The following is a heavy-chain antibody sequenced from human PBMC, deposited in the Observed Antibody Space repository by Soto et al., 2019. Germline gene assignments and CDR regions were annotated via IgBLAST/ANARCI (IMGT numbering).Heavy chain of an antibody. Sequence: SETLSLTCAVYGGSFSGYYWSWIRQPPGKGLEWIGEINHSGSTNYNPSLKSRVTISVDTSKNQFSLKLSSVTAADTAVYYCARGLHSSGWVNYYYYMDVWGKGTTVTVSS. D-gene: IGHD6-19*01. CDR2: INHSGST. CDR1: GGSFSGYY. J-gene: IGHJ6*03. V-gene: IGHV4-34*01. CDR3: ARGLHSSGWVNYYYYMDV.